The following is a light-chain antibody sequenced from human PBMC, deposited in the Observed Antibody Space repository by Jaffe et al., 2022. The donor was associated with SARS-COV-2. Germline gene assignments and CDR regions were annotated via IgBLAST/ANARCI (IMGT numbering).Light chain of an antibody. V-gene: IGKV1-5*03. Sequence: DFQMTQSPSTLSASVGDRVTITCRASQSINRWLAWYQHKPGKAPNLLMYEASTLDDGVPSRFSGSGSGTEFTLTITGLQPDDFATYYCQQYNTYSPTFGQGTKVAIK. J-gene: IGKJ1*01. CDR3: QQYNTYSPT. CDR1: QSINRW. CDR2: EAS.